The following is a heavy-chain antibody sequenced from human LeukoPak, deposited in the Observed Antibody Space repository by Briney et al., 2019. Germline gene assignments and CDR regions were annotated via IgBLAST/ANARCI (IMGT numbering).Heavy chain of an antibody. Sequence: GASVKVSCKASGYTFTTYGINWVRQATGQGLEWMGWMNPNSGNTGYAQKFQGRVTITRDTSASTAYMELSSLRSEDTAVYYCARGRDGFPTGYGYWGQGTLVTVSS. CDR1: GYTFTTYG. V-gene: IGHV1-8*01. D-gene: IGHD5-24*01. CDR3: ARGRDGFPTGYGY. CDR2: MNPNSGNT. J-gene: IGHJ4*02.